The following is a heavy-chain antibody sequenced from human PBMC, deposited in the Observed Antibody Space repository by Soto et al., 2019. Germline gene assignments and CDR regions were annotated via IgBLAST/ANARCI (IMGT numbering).Heavy chain of an antibody. V-gene: IGHV3-23*01. J-gene: IGHJ4*02. CDR1: GFIFSNYA. Sequence: EVQLLQSGGGLVQPGGSLRLSCAASGFIFSNYAMNWVRQAPGKGLEWVSIVTSRGDTTYYADSVKGRFTISRDNSKNTLYLQVNSLPAEDTAVYYWAKDRLGGGLDYWGQGTLVSVSS. CDR3: AKDRLGGGLDY. CDR2: VTSRGDTT. D-gene: IGHD3-16*01.